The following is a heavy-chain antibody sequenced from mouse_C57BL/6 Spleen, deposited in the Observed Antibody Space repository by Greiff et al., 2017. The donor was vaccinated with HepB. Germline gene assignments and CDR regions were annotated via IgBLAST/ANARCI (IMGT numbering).Heavy chain of an antibody. D-gene: IGHD4-1*01. V-gene: IGHV1-59*01. CDR1: GYTFTSYW. J-gene: IGHJ2*01. CDR3: ARNWERGFDY. CDR2: IDPSDSYT. Sequence: VQLQQPGAELVRPGTSVKLSCKASGYTFTSYWMHWVKQRPGQGLEWIGVIDPSDSYTNYNQKFKGKATLTVDTSSSTAYMQLSSLTSEDSAVYYCARNWERGFDYWGQGTTLTVSS.